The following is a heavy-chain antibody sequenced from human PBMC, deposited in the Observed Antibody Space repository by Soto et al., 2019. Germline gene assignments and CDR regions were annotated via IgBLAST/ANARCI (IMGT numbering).Heavy chain of an antibody. V-gene: IGHV3-33*01. D-gene: IGHD1-26*01. CDR3: ARQWELQPATDV. CDR1: GFTFSSYG. J-gene: IGHJ6*02. CDR2: IWYDGSNK. Sequence: QVQLVESGGGVVKPGRSLRLSCAASGFTFSSYGMHWVRQAPGKGLEWVAVIWYDGSNKYYADSVKGRFTISRDNSKNTLYLQMNSPRAEDTAVYYCARQWELQPATDVWGQGTTVTVSS.